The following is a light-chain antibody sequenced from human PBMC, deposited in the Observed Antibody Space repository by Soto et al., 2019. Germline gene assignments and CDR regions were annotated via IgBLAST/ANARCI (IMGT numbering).Light chain of an antibody. Sequence: DIQMTQSPSILSASVGDRVTITCRASQGIRSWLAWYQQKPGKVPNLLIYEASSLESGVPSRFSGSGYGTEFTLTISSRRPDDVATYYCQQYNSYSRGTYGQGTRV. J-gene: IGKJ1*01. CDR3: QQYNSYSRGT. CDR2: EAS. CDR1: QGIRSW. V-gene: IGKV1-5*03.